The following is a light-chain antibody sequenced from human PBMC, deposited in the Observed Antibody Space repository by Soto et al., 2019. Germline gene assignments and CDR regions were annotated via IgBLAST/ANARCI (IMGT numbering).Light chain of an antibody. CDR2: DAF. CDR1: QSVATY. CDR3: QQYVVGSLLS. Sequence: EIVLTQSPATLSLSPGERATLSCRASQSVATYVAWYQQKPGQAPRLLIYDAFNRATGTPARFSGSGSGTDFTLTISRLEPEDFALYYCQQYVVGSLLSFGRGTRLEIK. V-gene: IGKV3-11*01. J-gene: IGKJ5*01.